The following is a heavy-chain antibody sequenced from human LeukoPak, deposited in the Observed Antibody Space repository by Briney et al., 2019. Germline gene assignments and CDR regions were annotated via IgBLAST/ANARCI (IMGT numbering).Heavy chain of an antibody. Sequence: GGSLRLSCAASGFTFSSYAMSWVRQAPGRGLEWVSAISGSGGSTYYADSVKGRFTISRDNSKNTLYLQMNSLRAEDTAVYYCVSPKYSRAWFFDYWGRGALVTVSS. D-gene: IGHD6-19*01. CDR1: GFTFSSYA. CDR3: VSPKYSRAWFFDY. CDR2: ISGSGGST. J-gene: IGHJ4*02. V-gene: IGHV3-23*01.